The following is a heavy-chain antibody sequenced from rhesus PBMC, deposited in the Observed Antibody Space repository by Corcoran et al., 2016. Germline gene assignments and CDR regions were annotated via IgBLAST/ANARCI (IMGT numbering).Heavy chain of an antibody. J-gene: IGHJ5-2*02. CDR3: ALLRNSNYVDSLDV. CDR1: GFSLSTSGMR. D-gene: IGHD4-23*01. V-gene: IGHV2S2*01. Sequence: QVTLKESGPALVKPTQTLTLTCPFSGFSLSTSGMRVSWFRQPPVKALEWLARNDWDDEKYYRTSLKSRLTISKDTSKNQVVLTMTNMDPVDTATYYCALLRNSNYVDSLDVWGRGVLVTVSS. CDR2: NDWDDEK.